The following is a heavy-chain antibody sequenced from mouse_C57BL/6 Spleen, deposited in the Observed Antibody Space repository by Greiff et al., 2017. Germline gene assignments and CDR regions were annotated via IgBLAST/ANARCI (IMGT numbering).Heavy chain of an antibody. J-gene: IGHJ4*01. CDR2: INPNNGGT. CDR1: GYTFTDYY. V-gene: IGHV1-26*01. CDR3: ARSLLRYAMDY. D-gene: IGHD1-2*01. Sequence: VQLQQSGPELVKPGASVQISCKASGYTFTDYYMNWVKQSHGKSLEWIGDINPNNGGTSYNQKFKGKATLTVDKSSSTAYMELRSLTSEDSAVYYCARSLLRYAMDYWGQGTSVTVSS.